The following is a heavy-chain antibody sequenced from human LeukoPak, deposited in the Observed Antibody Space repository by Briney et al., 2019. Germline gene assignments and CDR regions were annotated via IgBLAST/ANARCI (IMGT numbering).Heavy chain of an antibody. Sequence: SETLSLTCTVSGGSINSYFWSWIRQPPGKGLEWIGCIYYSGSINYSPSLKSRVTISVDTSKNHFSLKLSSVTAADTAVYYCARQATSGGWYHISPWGQGTLVTVSS. J-gene: IGHJ5*02. CDR1: GGSINSYF. CDR2: IYYSGSI. V-gene: IGHV4-59*08. CDR3: ARQATSGGWYHISP. D-gene: IGHD6-19*01.